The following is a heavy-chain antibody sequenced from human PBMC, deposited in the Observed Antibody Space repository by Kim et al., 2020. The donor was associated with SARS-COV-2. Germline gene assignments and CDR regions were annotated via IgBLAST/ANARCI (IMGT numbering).Heavy chain of an antibody. CDR3: SSDSWVLADQPDAFDL. J-gene: IGHJ3*01. D-gene: IGHD2-2*01. CDR2: ISSSGKI. CDR1: GFTFSRYS. Sequence: GGSLRLSCEASGFTFSRYSMHWVRQAPGKGLEWIASISSSGKIYYADSVRCGITISSNTGKNSLIIHMHRLSVVDTAVSVCSSDSWVLADQPDAFDLSG. V-gene: IGHV3-21*01.